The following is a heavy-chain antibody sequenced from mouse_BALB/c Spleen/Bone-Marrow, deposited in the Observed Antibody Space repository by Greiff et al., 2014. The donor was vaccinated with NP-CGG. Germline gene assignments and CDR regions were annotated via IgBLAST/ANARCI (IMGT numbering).Heavy chain of an antibody. Sequence: QVQLQQPGAELARPGASVKMSRKASGYTFTSYTMHWVKQRPGQGLEWIGYINPSSGYTNYNQKFKDKATLTADKSSSTAYMQLSSLTSEGSAVYYCARAAYYRYDEGAWFAYWGQGTLVTVSA. CDR2: INPSSGYT. J-gene: IGHJ3*01. D-gene: IGHD2-14*01. CDR1: GYTFTSYT. V-gene: IGHV1-4*01. CDR3: ARAAYYRYDEGAWFAY.